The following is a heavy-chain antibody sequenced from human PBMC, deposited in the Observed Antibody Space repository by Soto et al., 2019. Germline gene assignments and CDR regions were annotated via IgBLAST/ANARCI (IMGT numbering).Heavy chain of an antibody. CDR2: IYYSGST. CDR3: LRYYYGSWSYLQVDY. V-gene: IGHV4-39*01. Sequence: NPSETLSLTCTVSGGSISSSSYYWGWIRQPPGKGLEWIGSIYYSGSTFYNPSLKSRVTMAVDTSKNQFSLKLSSVTAADTAVYYCLRYYYGSWSYLQVDYWGQGTLVTVSS. CDR1: GGSISSSSYY. D-gene: IGHD3-10*01. J-gene: IGHJ4*02.